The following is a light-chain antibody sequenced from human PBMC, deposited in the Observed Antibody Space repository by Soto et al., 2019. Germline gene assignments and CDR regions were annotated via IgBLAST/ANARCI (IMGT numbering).Light chain of an antibody. Sequence: EIVLTQSPATLSSSPGETATLSCRASQYVGSRLAWYQHKPGQAPRLLIYYMSKRATGIPARFSGSGSGTDFTLTISSLAPDDFAIYYCHQRQSWPRTFGQWTKVEI. J-gene: IGKJ1*01. V-gene: IGKV3-11*01. CDR1: QYVGSR. CDR2: YMS. CDR3: HQRQSWPRT.